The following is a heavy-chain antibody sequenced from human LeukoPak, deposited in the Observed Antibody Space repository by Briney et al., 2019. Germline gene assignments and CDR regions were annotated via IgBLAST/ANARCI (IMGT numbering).Heavy chain of an antibody. CDR1: GYTFTNYG. CDR2: ISAYNGNT. Sequence: ASVKVSCKASGYTFTNYGISWVRQAPGQGLEWMGWISAYNGNTNYAQKFQGRVTMTTDTSTSTAYMELRSLRADDTAVYYCARDVGIEDGENAYDIWGQGTLVTVST. D-gene: IGHD3-9*01. CDR3: ARDVGIEDGENAYDI. V-gene: IGHV1-18*01. J-gene: IGHJ4*02.